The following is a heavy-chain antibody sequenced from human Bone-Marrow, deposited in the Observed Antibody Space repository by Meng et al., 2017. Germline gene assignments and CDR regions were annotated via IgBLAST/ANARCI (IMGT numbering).Heavy chain of an antibody. CDR3: ATSYRSGSYYFDY. J-gene: IGHJ4*02. D-gene: IGHD6-19*01. CDR2: IYPGDSDT. V-gene: IGHV5-51*01. Sequence: KVSCKGSGYSFASYWIGWVRQMSGKGLEWMGIIYPGDSDTRYNPCFQGQVAISADKSISTAYLQWSSLKASDPAMYYCATSYRSGSYYFDYWGQGTLVTVSS. CDR1: GYSFASYW.